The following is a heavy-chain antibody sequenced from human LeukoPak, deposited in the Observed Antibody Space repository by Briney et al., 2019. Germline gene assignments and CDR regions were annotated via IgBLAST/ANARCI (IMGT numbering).Heavy chain of an antibody. D-gene: IGHD2-2*01. J-gene: IGHJ5*02. V-gene: IGHV1-69*05. CDR1: GGTFSSYA. CDR2: IIPIFGTA. CDR3: ARGYCSSTSCYYWFDP. Sequence: SVRVSCKASGGTFSSYAISWVRQAPGQGLEWMGGIIPIFGTANYAQKFQGRVTITTDASTSTAYMELSSLRSEDTAVYYCARGYCSSTSCYYWFDPWGQGTLVTVSS.